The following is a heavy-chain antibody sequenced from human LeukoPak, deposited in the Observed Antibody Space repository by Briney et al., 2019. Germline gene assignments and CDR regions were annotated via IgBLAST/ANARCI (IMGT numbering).Heavy chain of an antibody. V-gene: IGHV3-21*01. J-gene: IGHJ6*03. CDR2: ISSSSSYI. CDR1: GFTFSSYS. CDR3: ARVGCSSTSCHYMDV. D-gene: IGHD2-2*01. Sequence: SGGSLRLSCAASGFTFSSYSMNWVRQAPGKGLEWVSSISSSSSYIYYADSVKGRFTISRDNAKNSLYLQMNSLRAEDTAVYYCARVGCSSTSCHYMDVWGKGTTVTVSS.